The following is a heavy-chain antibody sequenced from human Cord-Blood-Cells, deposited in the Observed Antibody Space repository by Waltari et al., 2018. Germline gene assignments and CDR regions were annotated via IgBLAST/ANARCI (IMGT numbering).Heavy chain of an antibody. J-gene: IGHJ5*02. CDR1: GYTFTGYY. Sequence: QVQLVQSGAEVKKPGASVKVSCKASGYTFTGYYMNWVRQDPGQGLEWMGWINPNSGGTNYAQKFQGRVTMTRDTSISTAYMELSRLRSDDTAVYYCARDDRYCSSTSCLNWFDPWGQGTLVTVSS. CDR3: ARDDRYCSSTSCLNWFDP. D-gene: IGHD2-2*01. CDR2: INPNSGGT. V-gene: IGHV1-2*02.